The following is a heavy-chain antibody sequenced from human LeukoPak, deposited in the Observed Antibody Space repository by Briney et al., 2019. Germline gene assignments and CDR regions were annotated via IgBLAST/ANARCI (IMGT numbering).Heavy chain of an antibody. CDR2: IYYSGST. V-gene: IGHV4-61*01. CDR3: ARGGSYNYNWFDP. Sequence: PSETLSLTCTVSGGSISSSSYYWSWIRQPPGKGLEWIGYIYYSGSTNYNPSLKSRVTISVDTSKNQFSLRLSSVTAADTAVYYCARGGSYNYNWFDPWGQGSFVAVSS. J-gene: IGHJ5*02. CDR1: GGSISSSSYY. D-gene: IGHD5-24*01.